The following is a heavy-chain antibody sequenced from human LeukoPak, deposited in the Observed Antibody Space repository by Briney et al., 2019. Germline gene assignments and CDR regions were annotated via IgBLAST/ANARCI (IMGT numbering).Heavy chain of an antibody. CDR2: IDSGGGT. CDR3: AKGPQGD. CDR1: GFTFSNYA. J-gene: IGHJ4*02. D-gene: IGHD3-16*01. V-gene: IGHV3-23*01. Sequence: GGSLRLSCAASGFTFSNYAMNWVRQAPGKGLEWVSAIDSGGGTYYTDSVKGRFTISRDNSKNTLYLQLNSLRAEDTAVYYCAKGPQGDWGQGALVTVSS.